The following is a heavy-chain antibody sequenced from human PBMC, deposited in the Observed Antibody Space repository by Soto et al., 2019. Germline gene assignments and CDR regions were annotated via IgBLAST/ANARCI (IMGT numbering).Heavy chain of an antibody. V-gene: IGHV1-8*01. D-gene: IGHD2-15*01. CDR3: ATRGYCSGGSCYSDDY. Sequence: ASVKVSCKASGYTFTSYDINWVRQATGQGLEWMGWMNPNSGNTGYAQKFQGRVTMTRNNSIGTAYMELSSLRSEDTAVYYCATRGYCSGGSCYSDDYWGQGTLVTVSS. CDR1: GYTFTSYD. CDR2: MNPNSGNT. J-gene: IGHJ4*02.